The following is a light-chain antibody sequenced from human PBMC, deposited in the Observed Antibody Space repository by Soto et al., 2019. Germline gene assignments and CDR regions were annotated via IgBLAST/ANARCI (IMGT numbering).Light chain of an antibody. J-gene: IGLJ1*01. CDR1: SSDVGGYNY. Sequence: QSVLTQPASVSGSPGQAITISCTGTSSDVGGYNYVSWYQQHPGKAPKLMIYEVSNRPSGVSNRFSGSKSCNTASLNISGLQAEDDADYYCSSYTSSSTLVFGTGTKLTVL. V-gene: IGLV2-14*01. CDR2: EVS. CDR3: SSYTSSSTLV.